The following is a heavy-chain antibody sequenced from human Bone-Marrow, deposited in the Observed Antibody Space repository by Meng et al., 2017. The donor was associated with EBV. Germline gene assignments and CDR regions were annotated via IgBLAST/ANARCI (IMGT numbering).Heavy chain of an antibody. J-gene: IGHJ4*02. Sequence: QWQWLGSWGGLVKPGGSLRLSCAPSGLTFSDYYMSWIRQAPGKGLEWVASISNDGVKEYYADSVKGRFICSRDTSNNTLFLQMHALRPDDTAVYHCVKSQHYYWGSRTLDFWGQGALVTVAS. D-gene: IGHD3-16*01. CDR1: GLTFSDYY. CDR2: ISNDGVKE. V-gene: IGHV3-30*02. CDR3: VKSQHYYWGSRTLDF.